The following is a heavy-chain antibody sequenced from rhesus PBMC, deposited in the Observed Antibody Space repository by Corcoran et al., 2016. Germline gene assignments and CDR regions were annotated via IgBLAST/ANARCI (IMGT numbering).Heavy chain of an antibody. V-gene: IGHV4-106*01. CDR2: ICGSGGRP. CDR1: GSSIRETYY. J-gene: IGHJ4*01. Sequence: QVQLQESGPGLGRSSETLSLRCVVPGSSIRETYYWSGVREPPGEGLEWIGYICGSGGRPSYNPSLDSRVTISTDTSMNQFSLKLDSVTVADTAVYYCTRGPWYVVGTSMVYWGQGVQVTVSS. D-gene: IGHD1-44*01. CDR3: TRGPWYVVGTSMVY.